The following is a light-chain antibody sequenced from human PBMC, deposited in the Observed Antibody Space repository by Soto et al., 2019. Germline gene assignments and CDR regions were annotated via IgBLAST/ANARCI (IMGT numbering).Light chain of an antibody. CDR2: GAS. CDR1: QSVSSS. J-gene: IGKJ3*01. V-gene: IGKV3-15*01. CDR3: QQYNDWPT. Sequence: EILMTQYPDTMSVSPGQRVTLSCRASQSVSSSLAWYQQKPGQAPRLLIYGASSRATGIPARFSGSGSGTEFTLTISSLRSEDFAIYFCQQYNDWPTFGPGTKVDIK.